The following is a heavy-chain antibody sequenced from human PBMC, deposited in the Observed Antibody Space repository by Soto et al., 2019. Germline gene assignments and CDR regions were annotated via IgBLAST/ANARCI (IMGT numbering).Heavy chain of an antibody. J-gene: IGHJ6*03. CDR2: IYYSGST. Sequence: SETLSLTCTVSGGSISSSSYYWGWIRQPPGKGLEWIGGIYYSGSTYYNPSLKSRVTISVDTSKNQFSLKLSSVTAADTAVYYCARGPVNLDYYYYYMDVWGKGTTVTVSS. CDR3: ARGPVNLDYYYYYMDV. V-gene: IGHV4-39*01. CDR1: GGSISSSSYY.